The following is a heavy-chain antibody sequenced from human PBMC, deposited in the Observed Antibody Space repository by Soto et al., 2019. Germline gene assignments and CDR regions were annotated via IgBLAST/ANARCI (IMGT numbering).Heavy chain of an antibody. V-gene: IGHV4-59*01. CDR3: ARVDRYYYGSGSPVEYMDV. CDR1: GGSISSYY. J-gene: IGHJ6*03. CDR2: IYYSGST. D-gene: IGHD3-10*01. Sequence: SETLSLTCTVSGGSISSYYWSWIRQPPGKGLEWIGYIYYSGSTNYNPSLKSRVTISVDTSKNQFSLKLSSVTAADTAVYYCARVDRYYYGSGSPVEYMDVWGKGTTVTVSS.